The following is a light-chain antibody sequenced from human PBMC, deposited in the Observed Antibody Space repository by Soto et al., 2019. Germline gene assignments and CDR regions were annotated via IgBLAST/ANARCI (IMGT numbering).Light chain of an antibody. J-gene: IGKJ4*01. Sequence: DIVMTQFPDSLAVSLGERATINCNSSQSVLYSSNNKNYLAWYQQKPGQPPKLPISWASNRGIGVPCRFSGRGSGTDFPLTISSLAAEDCAVYYRQQLYSFPLTFGRGTKVDIK. V-gene: IGKV4-1*01. CDR2: WAS. CDR1: QSVLYSSNNKNY. CDR3: QQLYSFPLT.